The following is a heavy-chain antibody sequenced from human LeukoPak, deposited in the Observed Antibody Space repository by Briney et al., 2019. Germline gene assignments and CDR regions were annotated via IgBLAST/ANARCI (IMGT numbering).Heavy chain of an antibody. V-gene: IGHV3-23*01. CDR1: GFTFSSYA. CDR3: ARAPYYYDSSGYFQH. J-gene: IGHJ1*01. CDR2: ISGSGGST. Sequence: GGSLRLSCAASGFTFSSYAMSWVRQAPGKGLEWVSAISGSGGSTYYADSVKGRFTISRDNAKNSLYLQLNSLRAEDTAVYYCARAPYYYDSSGYFQHWGQGTLVTVSS. D-gene: IGHD3-22*01.